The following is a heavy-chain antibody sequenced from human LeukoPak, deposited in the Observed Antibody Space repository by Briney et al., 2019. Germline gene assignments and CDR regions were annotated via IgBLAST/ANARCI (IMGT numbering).Heavy chain of an antibody. D-gene: IGHD6-13*01. J-gene: IGHJ4*02. V-gene: IGHV4-59*08. CDR3: ARQAGKPLWVDY. CDR1: GGSISSYY. CDR2: IYYSGST. Sequence: SETLSLTCTVSGGSISSYYWSWIRQPPGKGLEWIGYIYYSGSTNYNPSLKSRVTISVDTSKNQFSLKLSSVTAADTAVYYCARQAGKPLWVDYWGQGTLVTVSS.